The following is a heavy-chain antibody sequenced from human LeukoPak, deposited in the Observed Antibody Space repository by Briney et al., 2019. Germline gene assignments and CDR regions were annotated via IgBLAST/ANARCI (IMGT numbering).Heavy chain of an antibody. CDR2: INPNSGGT. J-gene: IGHJ5*02. CDR1: GYTFTGYY. Sequence: ASVKVSCKASGYTFTGYYMHWVRQAPGQGLEWMGLINPNSGGTNYAQKFQGRVTMTRDTSISTAYMELSRLRSDDTAVYYCARVGHYYDSSGQIWFDPWGQGTLVTVSS. D-gene: IGHD3-22*01. CDR3: ARVGHYYDSSGQIWFDP. V-gene: IGHV1-2*02.